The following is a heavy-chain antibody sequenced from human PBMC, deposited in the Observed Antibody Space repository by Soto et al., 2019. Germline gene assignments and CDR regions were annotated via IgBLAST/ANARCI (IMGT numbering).Heavy chain of an antibody. CDR1: AYTFTSYY. CDR2: INPSGGST. V-gene: IGHV1-46*01. J-gene: IGHJ4*02. D-gene: IGHD1-26*01. CDR3: ASSGRIERYYFDY. Sequence: ASVKVSCKASAYTFTSYYMYWVRQAPGQGLEWMGIINPSGGSTSYAQRFQGRVTMTRDTSTSTVYMELSSLRSEDTAVYYCASSGRIERYYFDYWGQGTLVTVSS.